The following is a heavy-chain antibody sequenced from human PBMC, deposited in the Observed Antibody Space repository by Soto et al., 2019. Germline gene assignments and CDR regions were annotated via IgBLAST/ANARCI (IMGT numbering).Heavy chain of an antibody. Sequence: QVQLQESGPGLVKPSQTLSLTCTVSGGSISSGGYYWSWIRQHPGKGLEWIGYIYYSGSTYYNPCLKRRVTRAVDTSKNQFALKLSSVTAADTAVYYCARGYDHPNDLDAFDIWGQGTMVTVSS. D-gene: IGHD3-16*01. CDR2: IYYSGST. CDR3: ARGYDHPNDLDAFDI. V-gene: IGHV4-31*03. CDR1: GGSISSGGYY. J-gene: IGHJ3*02.